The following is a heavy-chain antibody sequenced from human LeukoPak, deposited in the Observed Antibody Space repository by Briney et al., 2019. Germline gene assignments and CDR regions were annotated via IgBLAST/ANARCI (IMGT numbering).Heavy chain of an antibody. CDR1: GFIFSDYA. V-gene: IGHV3-30*04. Sequence: GGSLRLSCVASGFIFSDYAMHWVRQAPGKGLEWVAIISHDGTNEYHADSVKGRFTISRDNSKNTLYLQMNSLISEDTAVYLCARDASSGPYFFYGMDFWGQGTTVTVSS. CDR2: ISHDGTNE. D-gene: IGHD3-10*01. CDR3: ARDASSGPYFFYGMDF. J-gene: IGHJ6*02.